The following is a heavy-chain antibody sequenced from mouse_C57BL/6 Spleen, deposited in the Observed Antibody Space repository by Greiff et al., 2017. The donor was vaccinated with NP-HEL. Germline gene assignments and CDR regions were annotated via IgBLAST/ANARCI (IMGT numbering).Heavy chain of an antibody. CDR2: IDPSDSYT. D-gene: IGHD1-1*01. CDR1: GYTFTSYW. V-gene: IGHV1-69*01. Sequence: QVQLQQPGAELVMPGASVKLSCKASGYTFTSYWMHWVKQRPGQGLEWIGEIDPSDSYTNYNQKFKGKSTLTVDKSSSTAYMQLSSLTSEDSAVYYCARNGGSSYGFAYWGQGTLVTVSA. CDR3: ARNGGSSYGFAY. J-gene: IGHJ3*01.